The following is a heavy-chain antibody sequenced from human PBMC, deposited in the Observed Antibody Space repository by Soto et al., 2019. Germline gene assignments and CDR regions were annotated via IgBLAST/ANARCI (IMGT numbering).Heavy chain of an antibody. V-gene: IGHV3-30-3*01. CDR2: ISYDGSSK. CDR3: AKDRGFYCSSTSCYNPERYYGMDV. CDR1: GFTFSTYV. J-gene: IGHJ6*02. D-gene: IGHD2-2*02. Sequence: GGSLRLSCAASGFTFSTYVMHWVRQAPGKGLEWVALISYDGSSKYYADSVKGRFTISRDISKNTLYLQMNSLRAEDTAVYYCAKDRGFYCSSTSCYNPERYYGMDVWGQGTTVTVSS.